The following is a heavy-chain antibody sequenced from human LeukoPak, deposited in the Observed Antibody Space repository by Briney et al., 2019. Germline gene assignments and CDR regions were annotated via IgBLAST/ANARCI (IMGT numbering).Heavy chain of an antibody. D-gene: IGHD3-22*01. CDR3: ARARRVNPYYYDSSGYYCLFDY. V-gene: IGHV4-39*01. J-gene: IGHJ4*02. Sequence: SETLSLTCTVSGGSISTSTYYWGWIRQPPGKGLEWIGSVYYGGSTYYNPSLKSRVTISVDTSKNQFSLKLRSVTAADTAVYYCARARRVNPYYYDSSGYYCLFDYWGQGTLVTVSS. CDR1: GGSISTSTYY. CDR2: VYYGGST.